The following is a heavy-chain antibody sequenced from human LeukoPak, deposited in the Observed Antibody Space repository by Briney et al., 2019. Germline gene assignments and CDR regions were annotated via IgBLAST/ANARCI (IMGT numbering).Heavy chain of an antibody. D-gene: IGHD4-17*01. CDR3: ARMRHGDYFDY. V-gene: IGHV4-61*01. CDR1: GGSVSSGIYY. Sequence: SETLSLTCTVSGGSVSSGIYYWSWIRQPPGKGLEWIGYISYTYCVSTNYNPSLKRRVTISVDPSKNQFSLKLSSVTAADPAVYYCARMRHGDYFDYWGQGTRVTVSP. J-gene: IGHJ4*02. CDR2: ISYTYCVST.